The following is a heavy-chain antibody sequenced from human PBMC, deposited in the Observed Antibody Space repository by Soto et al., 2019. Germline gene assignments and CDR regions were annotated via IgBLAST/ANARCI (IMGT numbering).Heavy chain of an antibody. CDR2: ISWDGGST. CDR1: GFTFDDYT. CDR3: AKDLYSSAAGTKKGLFDY. D-gene: IGHD6-13*01. V-gene: IGHV3-43*01. J-gene: IGHJ4*02. Sequence: DVQLVESGGVVVQPGGSLRLSCAASGFTFDDYTMHWVRQAPGKGLEWVSLISWDGGSTYYADSVKGRFTISRDNSKNSLYLQMNSLRTEDTALYYCAKDLYSSAAGTKKGLFDYWGQGTLVTVSS.